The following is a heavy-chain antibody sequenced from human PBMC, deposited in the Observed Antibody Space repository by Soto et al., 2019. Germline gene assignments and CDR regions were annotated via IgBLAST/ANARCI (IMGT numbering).Heavy chain of an antibody. Sequence: GASVKVSCKASGYTFTNYYMHWVRQAPGQGLEWIGRIIPSGGSTHYAQKFQDRVIMTRDTSRSTVYMELRSLRSDDTAIYYCARSSGGNFGIIIEGSNWFDPWGQGTLVTVSS. CDR3: ARSSGGNFGIIIEGSNWFDP. V-gene: IGHV1-46*01. CDR2: IIPSGGST. CDR1: GYTFTNYY. D-gene: IGHD3-3*01. J-gene: IGHJ5*02.